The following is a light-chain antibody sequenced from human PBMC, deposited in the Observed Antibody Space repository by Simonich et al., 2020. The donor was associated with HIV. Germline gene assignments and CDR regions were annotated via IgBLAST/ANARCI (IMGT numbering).Light chain of an antibody. CDR2: GAS. J-gene: IGKJ4*01. CDR1: QSVRNN. Sequence: EIVMTQSPATLSVSPVERATLSCRASQSVRNNLAWYQPKPSQSPRLLIYGASARATGIPARFSGSGSGTEFTLTISSLQSEDFAVYYCQQYNYWPLFLTFGGGTKVEIK. CDR3: QQYNYWPLFLT. V-gene: IGKV3-15*01.